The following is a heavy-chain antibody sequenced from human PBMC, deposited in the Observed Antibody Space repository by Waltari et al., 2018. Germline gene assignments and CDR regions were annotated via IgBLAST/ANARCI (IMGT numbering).Heavy chain of an antibody. V-gene: IGHV1-24*01. CDR1: GYTLTDFA. J-gene: IGHJ3*02. D-gene: IGHD2-2*01. CDR3: ATDMSAVDAFDI. CDR2: FDPEDGET. Sequence: QVQLGQSGAEVEKPGASVKVSCKASGYTLTDFAMHWVRQAPGKGLEWMGGFDPEDGETIYAQKFQGRVTMTEDTSTDTAYMELSSLRSEDTAVYYCATDMSAVDAFDIWGQGTMVTVS.